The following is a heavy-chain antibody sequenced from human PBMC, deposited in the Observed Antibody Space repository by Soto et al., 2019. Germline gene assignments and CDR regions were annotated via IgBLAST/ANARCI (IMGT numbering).Heavy chain of an antibody. CDR1: GGTFSSYA. D-gene: IGHD4-17*01. J-gene: IGHJ3*02. Sequence: SVKVSCKASGGTFSSYAISWVRQAPGQGLEWMGGIIPIFGTTNYAQKFQGRVTITADASTSTAYMELRSLRSDDTAVYYCARDRPLYYGDYVAVAFDIWGQGTMVTVSS. CDR2: IIPIFGTT. V-gene: IGHV1-69*13. CDR3: ARDRPLYYGDYVAVAFDI.